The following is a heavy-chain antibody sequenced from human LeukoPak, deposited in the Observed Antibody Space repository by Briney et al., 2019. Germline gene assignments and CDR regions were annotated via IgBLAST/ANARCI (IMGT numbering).Heavy chain of an antibody. CDR3: ARGIRRIGGAKGYFDY. D-gene: IGHD2-21*01. CDR1: GGSFSGYY. Sequence: KPSETLSLTCAVYGGSFSGYYCSWIRQPPGKGLEWNGEINHSGSTNYNPSLKSRVTISVATSKNQFSLKLSSVTAADTAVYYCARGIRRIGGAKGYFDYWGQGTLVTVSS. CDR2: INHSGST. V-gene: IGHV4-34*01. J-gene: IGHJ4*02.